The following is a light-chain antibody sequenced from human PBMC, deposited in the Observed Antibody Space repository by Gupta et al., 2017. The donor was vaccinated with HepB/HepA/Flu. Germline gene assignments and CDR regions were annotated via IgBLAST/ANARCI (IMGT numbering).Light chain of an antibody. CDR1: QSISSS. CDR3: QHRDSTPYT. J-gene: IGKJ2*01. Sequence: DIQMPHSPSSLSASVGDRVTITCRASQSISSSLNWYQQKAGKAHKLLISSASSVRSGVASRFSGSGSGKDITLTISRLQPEDFANYYCQHRDSTPYTFGQGTKVEVK. V-gene: IGKV1-39*01. CDR2: SAS.